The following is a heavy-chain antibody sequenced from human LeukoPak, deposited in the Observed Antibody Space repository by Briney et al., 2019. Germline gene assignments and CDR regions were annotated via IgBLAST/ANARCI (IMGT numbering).Heavy chain of an antibody. V-gene: IGHV3-66*01. CDR1: GFTVSSNY. CDR3: ARETPYGSGSYYSH. Sequence: GGSLRLSCAASGFTVSSNYMSWVRQAPGKGLEWVSVIYSGGSTYYADSVKGRFTISRDNSKNTLYLQMNSLRAEDTAVYYCARETPYGSGSYYSHWGQGTLVTVSS. CDR2: IYSGGST. J-gene: IGHJ4*02. D-gene: IGHD3-10*01.